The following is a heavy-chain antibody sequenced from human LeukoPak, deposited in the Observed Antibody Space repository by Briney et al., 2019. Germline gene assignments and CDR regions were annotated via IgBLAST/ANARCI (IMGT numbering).Heavy chain of an antibody. CDR3: ARAPGALDFDY. CDR1: GFTFSSYG. V-gene: IGHV3-30*19. D-gene: IGHD1-26*01. J-gene: IGHJ4*02. Sequence: GRSLRLSCAASGFTFSSYGMHWVRQAPGKGLEWVAVISYDGSNKYYADSVKGRFTISRDNSKNTLCLQMNSLRAEDTAVYYCARAPGALDFDYWGQGTLVTVSS. CDR2: ISYDGSNK.